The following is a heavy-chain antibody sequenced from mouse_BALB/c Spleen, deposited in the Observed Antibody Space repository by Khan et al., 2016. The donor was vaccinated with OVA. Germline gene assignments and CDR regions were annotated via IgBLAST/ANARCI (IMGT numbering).Heavy chain of an antibody. CDR1: GYTFTSYT. J-gene: IGHJ3*01. CDR3: VREGAYHRSAGWFAY. CDR2: INPSNDYT. V-gene: IGHV1-4*01. D-gene: IGHD2-14*01. Sequence: VQLQESRAELARPGASVKMSCKASGYTFTSYTIHWVRQRPGQAPEWIGHINPSNDYTNYNQNFKDKATLIVDKSSTTAYMQLSSLTSEDSAVYYGVREGAYHRSAGWFAYWGQGTLVTVSA.